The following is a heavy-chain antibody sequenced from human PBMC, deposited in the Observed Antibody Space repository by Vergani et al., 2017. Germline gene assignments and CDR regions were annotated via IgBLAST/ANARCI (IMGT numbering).Heavy chain of an antibody. CDR1: GFTFSSYG. V-gene: IGHV3-30*18. Sequence: QVQLVESGGGVVQPGRSLRLSCAASGFTFSSYGMHWVRQAPGKGLEWVAVISYDGRNKYYADSVKGRFTISRDNSKSTLYLQMNSLRAEDTAVYYCAKDASRGSVIDFWGQGTLVTVSS. J-gene: IGHJ4*02. CDR3: AKDASRGSVIDF. CDR2: ISYDGRNK. D-gene: IGHD3-10*01.